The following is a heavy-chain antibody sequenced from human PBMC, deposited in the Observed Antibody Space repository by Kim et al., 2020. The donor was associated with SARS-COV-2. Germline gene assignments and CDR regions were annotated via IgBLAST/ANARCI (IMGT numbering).Heavy chain of an antibody. D-gene: IGHD5-12*01. CDR2: ISGSGGST. CDR3: AKRPDRIVATMLDY. V-gene: IGHV3-23*01. CDR1: GFTFSSYA. J-gene: IGHJ4*02. Sequence: GGSLRLSCAASGFTFSSYAMSWVRQAPGKGLEWVSAISGSGGSTYYADSVKGRFTISRDNSKNTLYLQMNSLRAEDTAVYYCAKRPDRIVATMLDYWGQGTLVTVSS.